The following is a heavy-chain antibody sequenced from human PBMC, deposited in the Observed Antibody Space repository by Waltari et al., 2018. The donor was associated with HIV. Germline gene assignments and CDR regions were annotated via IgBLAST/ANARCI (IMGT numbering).Heavy chain of an antibody. Sequence: EVQLLESGGGLVQPGGSLRLSCAASGFTFSSYAMSWVRQAPGKGLEWVSAISGRGGSTYYADSVKGRFTISRDNSKNTLYLQMNSLRAEDTAVYYCAKDHRFIAARHYYYYGMDVWGQGTTVTVSS. CDR2: ISGRGGST. CDR1: GFTFSSYA. J-gene: IGHJ6*02. CDR3: AKDHRFIAARHYYYYGMDV. D-gene: IGHD6-6*01. V-gene: IGHV3-23*01.